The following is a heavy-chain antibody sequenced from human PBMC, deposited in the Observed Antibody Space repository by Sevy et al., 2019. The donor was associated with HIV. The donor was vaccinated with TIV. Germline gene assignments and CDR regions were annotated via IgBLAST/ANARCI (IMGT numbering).Heavy chain of an antibody. CDR1: GFTFSSYG. V-gene: IGHV3-30*02. CDR3: VKSPHPAVTTSYGMDV. D-gene: IGHD4-17*01. J-gene: IGHJ6*02. Sequence: GGSLRLSCAASGFTFSSYGIHWVRQAPGKGLQWLTFIQNDGSTTYYADSVRGGLTISRDNSKSTLFLQMNSLRREDTAVYYCVKSPHPAVTTSYGMDVWGQGTTVTVSS. CDR2: IQNDGSTT.